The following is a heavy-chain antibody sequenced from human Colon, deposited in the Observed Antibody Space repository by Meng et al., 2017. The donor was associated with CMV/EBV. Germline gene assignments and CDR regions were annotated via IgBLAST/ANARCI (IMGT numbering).Heavy chain of an antibody. CDR1: GFSFSNFW. V-gene: IGHV3-7*01. J-gene: IGHJ4*02. CDR2: IKEDGSEQ. Sequence: GGSLRLSCVASGFSFSNFWMSWVRQAPGKGLEWVANIKEDGSEQLYADSVKGRFTISRDNAKNSLYLQMNSLRAGDTALYYCGKNRVESWGQGTLVTVSS. D-gene: IGHD3-10*01. CDR3: GKNRVES.